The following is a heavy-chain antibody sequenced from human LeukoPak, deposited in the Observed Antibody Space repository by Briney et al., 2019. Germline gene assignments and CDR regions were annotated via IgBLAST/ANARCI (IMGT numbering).Heavy chain of an antibody. CDR1: GYTLTELS. D-gene: IGHD3-22*01. J-gene: IGHJ6*03. CDR3: ARDYDSSGILINYYYYYMDV. Sequence: GASVKVSCKVSGYTLTELSVHWVRQAPGKGLEWMGNFDPKDGDTIYAQRFQGRVTMTEDTSTHTAYMELSSLRSEDTAVYYCARDYDSSGILINYYYYYMDVWGKGTTVTVSS. CDR2: FDPKDGDT. V-gene: IGHV1-24*01.